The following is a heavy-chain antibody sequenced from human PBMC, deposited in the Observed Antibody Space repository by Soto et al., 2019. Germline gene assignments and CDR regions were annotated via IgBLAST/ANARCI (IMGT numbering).Heavy chain of an antibody. Sequence: SVKVSCKASGGTFSSYAISWVRQAPGQGLEWMGGIIPIFGTANYAQKFQGRVTITADESTSTAYMELSSLRSEDTAVYYCARVPGYDSSGYYYFDYWGQGTLVTVSS. J-gene: IGHJ4*02. D-gene: IGHD3-22*01. CDR2: IIPIFGTA. CDR3: ARVPGYDSSGYYYFDY. CDR1: GGTFSSYA. V-gene: IGHV1-69*13.